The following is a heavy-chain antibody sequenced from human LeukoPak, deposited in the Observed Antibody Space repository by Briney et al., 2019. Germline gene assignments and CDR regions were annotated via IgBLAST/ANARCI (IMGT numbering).Heavy chain of an antibody. J-gene: IGHJ4*02. D-gene: IGHD1-26*01. Sequence: GGSLRLSCAASGFTFSSYWMSWVRQAPGKGLEWVANIKQDGSEKYYVDSVKGRFTISRDNAKNSLYLQMNSLSAEDTAVYYCARALWALRSSAFFDYWGQGTLVTVSS. CDR3: ARALWALRSSAFFDY. CDR1: GFTFSSYW. CDR2: IKQDGSEK. V-gene: IGHV3-7*01.